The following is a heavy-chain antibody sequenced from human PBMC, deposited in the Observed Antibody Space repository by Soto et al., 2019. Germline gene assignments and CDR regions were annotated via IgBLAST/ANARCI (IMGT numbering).Heavy chain of an antibody. D-gene: IGHD3-10*01. CDR1: GFTFSSYA. J-gene: IGHJ4*02. CDR3: AKALLWFGELLDSLAY. V-gene: IGHV3-23*01. CDR2: ISGSGGST. Sequence: PGGSLRLSCAASGFTFSSYAMSWVRQAPGKGLEWVSAISGSGGSTYYADSVKGRFTISRDNSKNTLYLQMNSLRAEDTAVYYCAKALLWFGELLDSLAYWGQGTLVTVSS.